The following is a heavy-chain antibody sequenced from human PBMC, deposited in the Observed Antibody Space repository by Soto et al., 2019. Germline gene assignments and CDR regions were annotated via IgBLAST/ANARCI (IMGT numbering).Heavy chain of an antibody. J-gene: IGHJ5*02. Sequence: SETLSLTCAVYGGSFSGYYWSWIRQPPGKGLEWIGEINHSGSTNYNPSLKSRVTISVDTSKNQFSLKLSSVTAADTAVYYCATKAPYCSGGSCYSLGNWFDPWGQGTLVTVSS. V-gene: IGHV4-34*01. CDR2: INHSGST. CDR1: GGSFSGYY. D-gene: IGHD2-15*01. CDR3: ATKAPYCSGGSCYSLGNWFDP.